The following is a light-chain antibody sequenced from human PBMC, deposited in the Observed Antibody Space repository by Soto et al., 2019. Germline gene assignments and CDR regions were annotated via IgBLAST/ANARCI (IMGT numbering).Light chain of an antibody. Sequence: QSLLTQPASVSGSPGQSITISCTGTSSDVGGYNYVSWYQQRPRKAPQLMIYEVSNRPSGVSNRFSGSKSGNTASLTISGLQAEDEADYYCSSYTSSSTYVFGTGTKVTVL. V-gene: IGLV2-14*01. CDR3: SSYTSSSTYV. CDR2: EVS. J-gene: IGLJ1*01. CDR1: SSDVGGYNY.